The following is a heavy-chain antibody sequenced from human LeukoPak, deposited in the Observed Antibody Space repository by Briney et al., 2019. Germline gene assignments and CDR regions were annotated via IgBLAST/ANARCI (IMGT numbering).Heavy chain of an antibody. V-gene: IGHV1-18*01. Sequence: ASVKVSCKASGYTFTSYGISWVRQAPGQELEWMGWVSAYNGNTNYAQKLQGRVTMTTDTSTSTAYMELRSLRSDDTAVYYCARDFHKAVAGRRSFDYWGQGTLVTVSS. J-gene: IGHJ4*02. D-gene: IGHD6-19*01. CDR2: VSAYNGNT. CDR3: ARDFHKAVAGRRSFDY. CDR1: GYTFTSYG.